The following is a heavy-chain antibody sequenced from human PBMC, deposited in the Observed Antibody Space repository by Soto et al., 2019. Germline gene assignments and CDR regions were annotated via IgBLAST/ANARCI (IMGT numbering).Heavy chain of an antibody. V-gene: IGHV1-69*12. Sequence: QVQLVQSGAEVKKPGSSVKVSCKASGGTFSSYAISWVRQAPGQGLEWMGGIIPIFGTANYAQKFQGRVTITADESTSTAYMELSSLRSEDTAVYYCASVGTEMATIRNAFDIWGQGTMVTVSS. D-gene: IGHD5-12*01. J-gene: IGHJ3*02. CDR3: ASVGTEMATIRNAFDI. CDR1: GGTFSSYA. CDR2: IIPIFGTA.